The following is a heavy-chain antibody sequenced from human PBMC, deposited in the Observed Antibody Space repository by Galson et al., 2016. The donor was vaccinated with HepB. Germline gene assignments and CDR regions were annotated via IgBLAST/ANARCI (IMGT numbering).Heavy chain of an antibody. Sequence: SLRLSCAASGISFSNAWMSWVRQAPGKGLEWVGRIKSKTYGATTDYAAPVKGRFTISRDDSKNTLYLQMNSRKTEDTAVYYFTISDCSTSTCYKPESYFYYYGMDVWGQGTTVTVSS. J-gene: IGHJ6*02. V-gene: IGHV3-15*01. CDR1: GISFSNAW. CDR2: IKSKTYGATT. D-gene: IGHD2-2*02. CDR3: TISDCSTSTCYKPESYFYYYGMDV.